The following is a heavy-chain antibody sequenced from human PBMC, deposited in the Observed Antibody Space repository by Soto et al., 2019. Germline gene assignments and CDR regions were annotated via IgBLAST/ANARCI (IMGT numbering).Heavy chain of an antibody. CDR3: ATATTMVRGVPQRLFPGPHYYYGMDV. CDR2: ISSSSSYI. D-gene: IGHD3-10*01. V-gene: IGHV3-21*01. CDR1: GFTFSSYS. J-gene: IGHJ6*01. Sequence: PGGSLRLSCAASGFTFSSYSMNWVRQAPGKGLEWVSSISSSSSYIYYADSVKGRFTISRDNAKNSLYLQMNSLRAEDTAVYYCATATTMVRGVPQRLFPGPHYYYGMDVRGQATTATVSS.